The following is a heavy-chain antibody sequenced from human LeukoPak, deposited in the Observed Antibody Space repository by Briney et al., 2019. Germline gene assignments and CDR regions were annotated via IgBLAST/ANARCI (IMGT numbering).Heavy chain of an antibody. CDR2: IWYDGSNK. D-gene: IGHD6-13*01. Sequence: PGRSLRLSCAASGFTFSSYGMHWVRQAPGKGLEWVAVIWYDGSNKYYADSVKGRFTISRDNSKNTLYLQMSSLRAEDTAVYYCARQRAAAVVWVDYWGQGTLVTVSS. CDR1: GFTFSSYG. CDR3: ARQRAAAVVWVDY. V-gene: IGHV3-33*01. J-gene: IGHJ4*02.